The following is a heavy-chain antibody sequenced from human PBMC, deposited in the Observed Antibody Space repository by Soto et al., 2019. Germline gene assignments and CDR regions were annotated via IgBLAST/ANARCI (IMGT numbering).Heavy chain of an antibody. CDR2: IYYSGST. J-gene: IGHJ6*02. CDR1: GGSVSSGGYY. D-gene: IGHD3-3*01. V-gene: IGHV4-31*03. Sequence: PSETLSLTCTVSGGSVSSGGYYWSWILQHPGKGLEWIGYIYYSGSTYYNPSLKSRVTISVDTSKNQFSLKLSSVTAADTAVYYCARATTYYDFWSGAWGMDVWGQGTTVTVSS. CDR3: ARATTYYDFWSGAWGMDV.